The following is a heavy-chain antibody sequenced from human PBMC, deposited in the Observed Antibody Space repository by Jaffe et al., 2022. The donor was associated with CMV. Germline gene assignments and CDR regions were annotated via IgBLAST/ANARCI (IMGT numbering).Heavy chain of an antibody. CDR2: IDWDDDK. V-gene: IGHV2-70*15. D-gene: IGHD3-22*01. J-gene: IGHJ4*02. Sequence: QVTLRESGPALVKPTQTLTLTCTFSGFSLSTSGMCVSWIRQPPGKALEWLARIDWDDDKYYSTSLKTRLTISKDTSKNQVVLTMTNMDPVDTATYYCARITLDSSGYWDYFDYWGQGTLVTVSS. CDR3: ARITLDSSGYWDYFDY. CDR1: GFSLSTSGMC.